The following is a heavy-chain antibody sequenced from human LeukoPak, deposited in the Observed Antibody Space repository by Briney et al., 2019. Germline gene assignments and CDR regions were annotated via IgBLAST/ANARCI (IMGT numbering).Heavy chain of an antibody. V-gene: IGHV3-23*01. Sequence: GGSLRLYCAASGFTFSTYDMSWVRQSPGKGLEWVSAISGSGGSTYYADSVKGRFAISRDNSKNTLYLQMNSLRAEDTAVYYCAKDRGGSSWYSYFDYWGQGTLVTVSS. CDR3: AKDRGGSSWYSYFDY. D-gene: IGHD6-13*01. CDR2: ISGSGGST. CDR1: GFTFSTYD. J-gene: IGHJ4*02.